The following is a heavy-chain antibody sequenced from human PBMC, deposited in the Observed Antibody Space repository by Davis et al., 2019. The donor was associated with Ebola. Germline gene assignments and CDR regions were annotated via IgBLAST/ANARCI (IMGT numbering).Heavy chain of an antibody. Sequence: GGSLRLSCAASGFTFSSNSMNWVRQAPGKGLEWVSFISGSATTVSYADSVRGRFTISRDNAKNSLYLQMHSLRADDTAVYYCAKTVGWLQQTGEEYFQNWGQGTLVTVSS. CDR2: ISGSATTV. CDR1: GFTFSSNS. D-gene: IGHD5-24*01. V-gene: IGHV3-48*04. CDR3: AKTVGWLQQTGEEYFQN. J-gene: IGHJ1*01.